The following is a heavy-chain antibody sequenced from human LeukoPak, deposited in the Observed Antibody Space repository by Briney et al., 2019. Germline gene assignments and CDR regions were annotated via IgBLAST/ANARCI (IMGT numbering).Heavy chain of an antibody. J-gene: IGHJ4*02. CDR3: AKVETSGGANCYALDY. D-gene: IGHD2-2*01. CDR2: ISGSDGST. Sequence: GGSLRLSCAASGFTFSSYAMTWVRQAPDKGLEWVSAISGSDGSTYYADSVKGRFTISRDDSQNTLYLQMDSLSAEDTAVYYCAKVETSGGANCYALDYWGQGTLVTVSS. CDR1: GFTFSSYA. V-gene: IGHV3-23*01.